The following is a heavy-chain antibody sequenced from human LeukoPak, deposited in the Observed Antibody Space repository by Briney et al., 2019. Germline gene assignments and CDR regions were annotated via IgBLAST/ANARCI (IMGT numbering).Heavy chain of an antibody. J-gene: IGHJ4*02. CDR2: LYYSGSN. D-gene: IGHD2-2*01. Sequence: PSETLSLTCTVSGGSLSSHIYFWGWLRQPPGKGLEWIGSLYYSGSNYYNPSLKSRVTISVDTSKNQFSLNLTSVTAADTAVYYWARHWDRDCSTITCAFDYWAQGSLVTVSS. CDR3: ARHWDRDCSTITCAFDY. V-gene: IGHV4-39*01. CDR1: GGSLSSHIYF.